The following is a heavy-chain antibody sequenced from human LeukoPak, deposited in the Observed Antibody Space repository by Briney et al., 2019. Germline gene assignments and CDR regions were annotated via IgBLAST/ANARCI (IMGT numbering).Heavy chain of an antibody. J-gene: IGHJ5*02. CDR2: ISGSGGST. V-gene: IGHV3-23*01. CDR1: GFTFSSYA. D-gene: IGHD6-19*01. Sequence: PGGSLRLSCAASGFTFSSYAMSWVRQAPGKGLEWVSAISGSGGSTYYADSVKGRFTISRDNSKNTLYLQMNSLRAEDTAVYYCARVSGTGIAVAGNFWFDPWGQGTLVTVSS. CDR3: ARVSGTGIAVAGNFWFDP.